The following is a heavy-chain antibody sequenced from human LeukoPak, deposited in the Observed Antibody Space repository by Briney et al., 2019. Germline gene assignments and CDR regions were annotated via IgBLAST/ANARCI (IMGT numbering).Heavy chain of an antibody. CDR2: IYYSGST. CDR3: ARHPYQLLWLSWFDP. V-gene: IGHV4-39*01. J-gene: IGHJ5*02. D-gene: IGHD2-2*01. CDR1: GGSSSSSRYY. Sequence: PSETLSLTCTVSGGSSSSSRYYWGWIRQPPGKGLEWIGSIYYSGSTYYNPSRKSRVTISVDTSKNQFSLKLSSVTAADTAVYYYARHPYQLLWLSWFDPWGQGTLVTVSS.